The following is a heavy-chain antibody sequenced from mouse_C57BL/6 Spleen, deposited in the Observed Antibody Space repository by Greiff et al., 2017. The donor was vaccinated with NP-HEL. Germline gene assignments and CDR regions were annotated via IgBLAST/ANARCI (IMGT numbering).Heavy chain of an antibody. CDR2: ISSGSSTI. D-gene: IGHD5-1*01. J-gene: IGHJ1*03. V-gene: IGHV5-17*01. CDR1: GFTFSDYG. Sequence: EVQLKESGGGLVKPGGSLKLSCAASGFTFSDYGMHWVRQAPEKGLEWVAYISSGSSTIYYADTVKGRFTISRDNAKNTLFLQMTSLRSEDTAMYYCARGVPWYFDVWGTGTTVTVSS. CDR3: ARGVPWYFDV.